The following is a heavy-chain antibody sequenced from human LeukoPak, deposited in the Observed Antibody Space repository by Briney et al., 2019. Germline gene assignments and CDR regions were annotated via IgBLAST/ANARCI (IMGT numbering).Heavy chain of an antibody. CDR1: GFTFSSYW. CDR2: IKTDGSST. Sequence: GGSLRLSCAASGFTFSSYWMHWVRQAPGKGLVWVSRIKTDGSSTNYADSVKGRFTISRDNAKNTLYLQMNSLRGEDTAVYYCATSSLPYCSSTSCPLDYWGQGTLVTVSS. V-gene: IGHV3-74*01. D-gene: IGHD2-2*01. J-gene: IGHJ4*02. CDR3: ATSSLPYCSSTSCPLDY.